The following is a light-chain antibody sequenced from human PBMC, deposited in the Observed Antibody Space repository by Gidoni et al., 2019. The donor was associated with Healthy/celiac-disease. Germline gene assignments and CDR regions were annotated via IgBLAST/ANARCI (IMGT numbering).Light chain of an antibody. Sequence: DIVLTQSPVTLSLSPGARATLSCRVSQSVSSSYLAWYQQKPGQAPRLLIYGASSRATGIPDRFSGSGSGTDFTLTISRLEPEDFAVYYCQQYGSSPYTFGQGTKLEIK. V-gene: IGKV3-20*01. CDR2: GAS. CDR3: QQYGSSPYT. CDR1: QSVSSSY. J-gene: IGKJ2*01.